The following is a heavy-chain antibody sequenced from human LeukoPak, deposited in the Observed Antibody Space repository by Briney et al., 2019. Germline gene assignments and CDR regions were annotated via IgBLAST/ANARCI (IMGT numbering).Heavy chain of an antibody. V-gene: IGHV4-61*02. Sequence: SETLSLTCTVSSGSISSGSYYWSWIRQPAGKGLEWIGRIFTSGGTNYNPSLKSRVTISVDTSKNQFSLKLNSVTAADAAVHYCAREESGYCDGGSCPYYFNYWGQGTLVTVSS. D-gene: IGHD2-15*01. CDR3: AREESGYCDGGSCPYYFNY. CDR1: SGSISSGSYY. J-gene: IGHJ4*02. CDR2: IFTSGGT.